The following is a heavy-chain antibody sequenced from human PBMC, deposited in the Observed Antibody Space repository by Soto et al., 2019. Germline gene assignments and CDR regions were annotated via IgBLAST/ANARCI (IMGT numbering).Heavy chain of an antibody. CDR1: GGSFSGYY. J-gene: IGHJ6*03. CDR2: INHSGNT. D-gene: IGHD3-9*01. V-gene: IGHV4-34*01. CDR3: ASQGLPYFDWSPTPLYYMDV. Sequence: QVQLQQWGAGLLEPSETLSLTCAVYGGSFSGYYWSWIRQPPGKGLEWIGEINHSGNTNYSPSLKSRVTISVDKSKNQFSLKLSSVTAADPAVYYCASQGLPYFDWSPTPLYYMDVWGKGTTVTVSS.